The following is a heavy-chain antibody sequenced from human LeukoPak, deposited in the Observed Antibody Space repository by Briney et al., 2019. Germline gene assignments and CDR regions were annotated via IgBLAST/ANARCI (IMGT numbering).Heavy chain of an antibody. V-gene: IGHV3-48*02. D-gene: IGHD5-18*01. CDR2: ITYNSGII. J-gene: IGHJ4*02. CDR3: ARDSGYRYADDY. CDR1: GFTFRSYA. Sequence: PGGSLRLSCAASGFTFRSYAMQWVRQAPGKGLEWVSYITYNSGIIFSADSVKGRFTISRDNAKDSLYLQMSSLRDEDTAVYYCARDSGYRYADDYWGQGTLVTASA.